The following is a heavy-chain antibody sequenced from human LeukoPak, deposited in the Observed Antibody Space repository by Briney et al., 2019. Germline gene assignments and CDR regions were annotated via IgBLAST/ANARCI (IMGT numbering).Heavy chain of an antibody. CDR3: ARDFVEFDY. Sequence: SGGSLRLSCAASGFTFSHYWMHWVRQAPGKGLVWVSRINSDGNTTSYADSVKGRFTVSRDNAKNTLCLQMNSLRAEDTAVYYCARDFVEFDYWGQGTLVTVSS. D-gene: IGHD6-6*01. J-gene: IGHJ4*02. CDR2: INSDGNTT. CDR1: GFTFSHYW. V-gene: IGHV3-74*01.